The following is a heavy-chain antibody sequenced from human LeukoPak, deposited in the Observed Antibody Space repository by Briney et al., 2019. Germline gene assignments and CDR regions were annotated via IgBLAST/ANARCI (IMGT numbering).Heavy chain of an antibody. Sequence: GASVRVSCKASGYTFTTYDINWVRQATGQGLEWMGWMNPNSGYTGYAQKFQGRVTITRDTSISTAYMELSSLRSEDTAVYYCARVAGSIDYWGQGALVTVSS. V-gene: IGHV1-8*03. J-gene: IGHJ4*02. CDR3: ARVAGSIDY. CDR2: MNPNSGYT. D-gene: IGHD6-19*01. CDR1: GYTFTTYD.